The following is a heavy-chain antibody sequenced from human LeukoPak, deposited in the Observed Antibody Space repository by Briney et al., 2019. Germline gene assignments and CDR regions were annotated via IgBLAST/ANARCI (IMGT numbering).Heavy chain of an antibody. J-gene: IGHJ4*02. V-gene: IGHV3-7*01. Sequence: GGSLRLSCAASEFAFGSYSMTWVRQAPGKGLEWVANIKQDGSEKYYVDSVKGRFTISRDNAKNSLYLQMNSLRAEDTAVYYCAREESSDWYPGVFDYWGQGTRVTVSS. CDR2: IKQDGSEK. CDR3: AREESSDWYPGVFDY. CDR1: EFAFGSYS. D-gene: IGHD6-19*01.